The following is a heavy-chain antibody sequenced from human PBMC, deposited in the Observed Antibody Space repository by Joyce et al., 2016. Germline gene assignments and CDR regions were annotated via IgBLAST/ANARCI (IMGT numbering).Heavy chain of an antibody. CDR3: ARHIDY. V-gene: IGHV5-10-1*03. J-gene: IGHJ4*02. CDR1: GYSFTSYW. Sequence: EVQLVQSGAEVKKPGEFLRISCKGSGYSFTSYWITWVRQMPGKGLEWMGRIDPSYSDTDYSPSFQGHVTISADKSISTAFLQWSSLEASDIAMYYCARHIDYWGQGTLVTVSS. CDR2: IDPSYSDT. D-gene: IGHD2-21*01.